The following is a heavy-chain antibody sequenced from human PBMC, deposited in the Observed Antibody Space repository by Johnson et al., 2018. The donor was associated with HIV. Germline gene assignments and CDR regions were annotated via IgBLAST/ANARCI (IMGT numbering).Heavy chain of an antibody. V-gene: IGHV3-7*01. D-gene: IGHD3-22*01. J-gene: IGHJ3*02. CDR3: ARGPYYYDVNGEGAFDI. Sequence: EVQLVESGGGLVQPGGSLRLSCAASGFIFNTYWMIWVRQAPGKGLEWVADINQDGSEKHYVDSVKGRFTISRDNAKNLLDLQMTSLGAEDTAVYYCARGPYYYDVNGEGAFDIWGHGTLVSVSS. CDR1: GFIFNTYW. CDR2: INQDGSEK.